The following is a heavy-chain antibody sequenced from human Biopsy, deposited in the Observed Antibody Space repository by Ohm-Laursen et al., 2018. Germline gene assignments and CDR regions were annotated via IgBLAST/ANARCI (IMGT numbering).Heavy chain of an antibody. D-gene: IGHD2-21*02. V-gene: IGHV1-24*01. Sequence: SVKVSCKASAYSFGDHRIHWVRQAPGKGLEWMGGFDPEEGQRTYAQKFQARLTMTEDTSADTAYMELRGLRSEDAAVYYCAADSENCGGDCYIYWGQGTQVTVSS. CDR3: AADSENCGGDCYIY. J-gene: IGHJ4*02. CDR1: AYSFGDHR. CDR2: FDPEEGQR.